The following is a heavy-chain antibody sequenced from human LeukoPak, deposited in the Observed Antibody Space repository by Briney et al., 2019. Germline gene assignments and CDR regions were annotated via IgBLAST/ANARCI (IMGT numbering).Heavy chain of an antibody. CDR2: ITGSSNYI. CDR1: GFSFSNYR. V-gene: IGHV3-21*01. D-gene: IGHD2-15*01. J-gene: IGHJ6*02. CDR3: ARRVVVVATDSYYGMDV. Sequence: GGSLRLSCAASGFSFSNYRMNWVRQAPGKGLEWVSFITGSSNYIYYADSVKGRFTISRDNAKNSLYLQMNSLRAEDTAVYYCARRVVVVATDSYYGMDVRGRGTTVTVSS.